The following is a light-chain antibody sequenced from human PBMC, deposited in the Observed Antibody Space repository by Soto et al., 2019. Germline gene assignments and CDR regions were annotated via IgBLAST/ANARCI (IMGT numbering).Light chain of an antibody. V-gene: IGLV1-51*01. Sequence: QSVLPQPPSVSAAPGQKVTISFSGSSSSTGTNSVSWYQQLPGTAPKVLIYDNNKRPPGIPDRFSGSKSGTSATLGITGLQTGDEADYYCGTWDTSLSGYVFGTGTKLTVL. CDR1: SSSTGTNS. CDR2: DNN. CDR3: GTWDTSLSGYV. J-gene: IGLJ1*01.